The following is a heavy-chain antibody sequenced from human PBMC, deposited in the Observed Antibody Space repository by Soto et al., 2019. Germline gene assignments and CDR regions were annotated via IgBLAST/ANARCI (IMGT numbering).Heavy chain of an antibody. J-gene: IGHJ4*02. Sequence: GASVKLCWKAWGYGFTSCSMCWVRQAPGQGLEWMGWISTYNGNTNYAQNFQGRVTMTTDTSTTTAYMEVRSLRSEDTAMYYCARGGYRFDYWGQATPITASP. CDR1: GYGFTSCS. CDR2: ISTYNGNT. D-gene: IGHD5-18*01. CDR3: ARGGYRFDY. V-gene: IGHV1-18*04.